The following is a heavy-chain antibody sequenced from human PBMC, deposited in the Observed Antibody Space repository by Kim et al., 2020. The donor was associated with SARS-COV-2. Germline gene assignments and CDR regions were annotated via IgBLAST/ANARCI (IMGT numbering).Heavy chain of an antibody. Sequence: GGSLRLFCATSGFTFSSYWMSWVRQAPGKGLEWVASIKQHGSEKYYVDSVKGRFTISRDNAKNSLYLQMNSLRAEDTAVYYCARDFDCGGDCYIYYFDYWGQGTLVTVSS. V-gene: IGHV3-7*03. CDR3: ARDFDCGGDCYIYYFDY. J-gene: IGHJ4*02. D-gene: IGHD2-21*02. CDR2: IKQHGSEK. CDR1: GFTFSSYW.